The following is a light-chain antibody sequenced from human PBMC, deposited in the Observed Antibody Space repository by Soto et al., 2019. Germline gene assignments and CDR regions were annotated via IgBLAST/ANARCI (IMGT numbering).Light chain of an antibody. Sequence: VVLGHSPCTLSLSPGERATLSCRASQSVSSNVAWYQQKTGQAPRLLIYGASTRAPGIPARFSGSGSETEFTLTISSLQSEDFAVYYCQQYNSWPMYTFGQGTKVDIK. CDR2: GAS. V-gene: IGKV3-15*01. J-gene: IGKJ2*01. CDR3: QQYNSWPMYT. CDR1: QSVSSN.